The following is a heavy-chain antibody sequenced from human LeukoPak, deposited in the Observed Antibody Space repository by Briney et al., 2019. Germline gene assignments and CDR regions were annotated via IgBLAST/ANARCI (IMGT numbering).Heavy chain of an antibody. V-gene: IGHV3-33*01. J-gene: IGHJ4*02. Sequence: PGRSLRLSCAASGFTFSSYGMHWVRQAPGKGLEWVAVIWYDGSNKYYADSVKGRFTISRDNSKNTLYLQMNSLRAEDTAVYYCARGRYYDSSGYPVDYWGQRTLVTVSS. CDR1: GFTFSSYG. D-gene: IGHD3-22*01. CDR2: IWYDGSNK. CDR3: ARGRYYDSSGYPVDY.